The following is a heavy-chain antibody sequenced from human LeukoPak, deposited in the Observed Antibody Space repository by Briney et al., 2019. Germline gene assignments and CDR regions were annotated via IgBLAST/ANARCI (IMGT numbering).Heavy chain of an antibody. CDR1: GFTFSSYR. CDR3: SRLAETGVGY. Sequence: GGSLRLSCTASGFTFSSYRMNWVRQAPGKGLEWVSSISSSSYIYYADSVKGRFTISRDNAKNSLYLQMNSLRAEDTAVYYCSRLAETGVGYWGQGTLVTVSS. CDR2: ISSSSYI. V-gene: IGHV3-21*01. J-gene: IGHJ4*02. D-gene: IGHD1-14*01.